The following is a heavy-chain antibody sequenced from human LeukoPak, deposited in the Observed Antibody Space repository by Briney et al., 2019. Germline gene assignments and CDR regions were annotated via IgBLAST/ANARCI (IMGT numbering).Heavy chain of an antibody. V-gene: IGHV4-59*01. Sequence: PSETLSLTCTVSGGSISSYYWSWIRQPPGKGLEWIGYIYYSGSTNYNPSLKSRVTISVDTSKNQFSLKLSSVTAADTAVYYCARSALKYYSSGSYYWGQGTLVTVSS. CDR1: GGSISSYY. CDR3: ARSALKYYSSGSYY. D-gene: IGHD3-10*01. CDR2: IYYSGST. J-gene: IGHJ4*02.